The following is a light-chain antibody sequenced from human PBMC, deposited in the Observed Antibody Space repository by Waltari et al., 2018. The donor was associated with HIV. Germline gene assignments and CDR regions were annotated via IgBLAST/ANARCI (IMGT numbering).Light chain of an antibody. CDR1: SSDVGGYNR. Sequence: TISCTGTSSDVGGYNRVTWYQQPPGTVPKVIIYEVSNRPSGVPDRFSGSKSGNTASLTISGLQAEDEADYYCNSFTSSTTYVFGTGTKVTVL. CDR2: EVS. CDR3: NSFTSSTTYV. J-gene: IGLJ1*01. V-gene: IGLV2-18*02.